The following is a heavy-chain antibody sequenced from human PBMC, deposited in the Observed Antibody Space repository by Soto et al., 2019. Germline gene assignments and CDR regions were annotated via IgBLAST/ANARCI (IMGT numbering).Heavy chain of an antibody. CDR1: GGTFSSYA. CDR2: IIPIFGTA. Sequence: QVQLVQSGAEVKKPGSSVKVSCKASGGTFSSYAISWVRQAPGQGLEWMGGIIPIFGTANYAQKFQGRVTITADETMSTGYMELSSLRSEDTAVYYCALQGNNWNPVYYYYGMDVWGQGTTVTVSS. J-gene: IGHJ6*02. V-gene: IGHV1-69*01. CDR3: ALQGNNWNPVYYYYGMDV. D-gene: IGHD1-20*01.